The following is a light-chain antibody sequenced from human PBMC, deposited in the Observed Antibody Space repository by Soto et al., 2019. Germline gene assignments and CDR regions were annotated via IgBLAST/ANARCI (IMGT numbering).Light chain of an antibody. CDR3: HQYRSSYPYT. CDR1: QSVTNNY. Sequence: EVVLTQSPGTLSLSPGESASLSCRASQSVTNNYLAWYQQRPGQAPRLLIFGSSDRATGIPDRFSGSGSGTDFTLTNTRLEPEDFAVYYCHQYRSSYPYTFGQGTKLEIK. CDR2: GSS. V-gene: IGKV3-20*01. J-gene: IGKJ2*01.